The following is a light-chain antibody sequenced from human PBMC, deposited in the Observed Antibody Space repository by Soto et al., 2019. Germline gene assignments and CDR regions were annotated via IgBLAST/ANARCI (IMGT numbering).Light chain of an antibody. CDR2: EVD. J-gene: IGLJ1*01. V-gene: IGLV2-8*01. CDR1: GSDVGAYKY. Sequence: QSALTQPPSASGSPGQSLTISCAGTGSDVGAYKYVSWYQQHPGKAPKLIIYEVDKRPSGVPGRFSGSKSGNTASLTVSGLQAEDEADYYCSSYGGSNIPLYVFGTGTKVTV. CDR3: SSYGGSNIPLYV.